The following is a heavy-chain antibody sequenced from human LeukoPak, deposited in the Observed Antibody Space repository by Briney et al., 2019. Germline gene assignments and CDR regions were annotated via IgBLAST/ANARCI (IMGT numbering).Heavy chain of an antibody. CDR3: ARDNGYCYFDL. CDR2: ISSGGNTI. V-gene: IGHV3-48*01. CDR1: GFTFSSYS. Sequence: GGSLRLSCAASGFTFSSYSMNWVRQAPGKGLEWLSYISSGGNTIYSADSVKGRFTISRDNAKNSLYLQMNTLRAEDTAVYYCARDNGYCYFDLWGRGTLVTVSS. J-gene: IGHJ2*01.